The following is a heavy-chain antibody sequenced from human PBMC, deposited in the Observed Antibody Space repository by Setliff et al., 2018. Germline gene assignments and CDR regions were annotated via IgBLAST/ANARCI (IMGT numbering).Heavy chain of an antibody. D-gene: IGHD1-1*01. J-gene: IGHJ4*02. CDR1: GGSISSYY. CDR2: IYTSGST. CDR3: ARTGTYRYFDY. V-gene: IGHV4-4*07. Sequence: PSETLSLTCTVSGGSISSYYWSWIRQPAGKGLEWIGRIYTSGSTNYNPSLKSRVTISLDASKNQFSLRLTSVTAADTAVYYCARTGTYRYFDYWGRGTLVTVSS.